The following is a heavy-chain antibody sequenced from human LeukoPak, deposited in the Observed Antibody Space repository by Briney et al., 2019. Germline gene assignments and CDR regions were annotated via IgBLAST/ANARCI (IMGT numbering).Heavy chain of an antibody. Sequence: GASVKVSCKASGYTFTGYYMHWVRQAPGQGLEWMGGIIPIFGTANYAQKFQGRVTITTDESTSTAYMELSSLRSEDTAVYYCAGSVGYSYGTFDYWGQGTLVTVSS. CDR1: GYTFTGYY. D-gene: IGHD5-18*01. J-gene: IGHJ4*02. CDR2: IIPIFGTA. V-gene: IGHV1-69*05. CDR3: AGSVGYSYGTFDY.